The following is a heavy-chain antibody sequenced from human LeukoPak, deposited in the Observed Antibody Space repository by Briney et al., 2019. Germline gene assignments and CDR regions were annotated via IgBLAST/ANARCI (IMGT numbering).Heavy chain of an antibody. CDR3: ARDLKRTVGATTASDY. V-gene: IGHV1-18*01. Sequence: ASVTVSCEASGGTFSSYAISWVRQAPGQGLEWMGWISAHNGDTNYAQKFQGRVSMTTDTSTSTGYMELRSLTSDDTAVYYCARDLKRTVGATTASDYWGQGTLVTVSS. D-gene: IGHD1-26*01. CDR1: GGTFSSYA. CDR2: ISAHNGDT. J-gene: IGHJ4*02.